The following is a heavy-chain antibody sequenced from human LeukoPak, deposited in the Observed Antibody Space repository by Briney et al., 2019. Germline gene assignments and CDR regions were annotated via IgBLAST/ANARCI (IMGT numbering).Heavy chain of an antibody. J-gene: IGHJ5*01. CDR2: SSAGST. D-gene: IGHD2-21*01. Sequence: GGSLRLSCTASLFTFYRNGMSWVRQAPGKGLEWVASSSAGSTYYADSVEGRFTISRDNFKDTLYLEMNSLSAEDTATYYCTKEKSTWDLVIWLDSWGQGTPVTVSS. CDR3: TKEKSTWDLVIWLDS. CDR1: LFTFYRNG. V-gene: IGHV3-23*01.